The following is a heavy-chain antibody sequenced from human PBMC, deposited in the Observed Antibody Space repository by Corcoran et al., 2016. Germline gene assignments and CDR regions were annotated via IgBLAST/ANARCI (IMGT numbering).Heavy chain of an antibody. CDR3: AHTLRLGFGELLDS. V-gene: IGHV2-5*01. CDR2: IYWNDDK. D-gene: IGHD3-10*01. CDR1: GFSLSTSGVG. Sequence: QITLKESGPTLLKPTQTLTLTCTFSGFSLSTSGVGVGWIRQPPGKALEWLALIYWNDDKRDSPSLKSRLTLTTDTSKNQVVLTMTNMDPVDTATYCCAHTLRLGFGELLDSWGEGTLVTVSS. J-gene: IGHJ4*02.